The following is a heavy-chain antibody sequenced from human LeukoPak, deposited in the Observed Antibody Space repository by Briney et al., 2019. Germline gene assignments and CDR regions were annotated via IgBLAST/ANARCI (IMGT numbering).Heavy chain of an antibody. CDR3: VRESSYSYGL. CDR2: IKSDGSTT. CDR1: GFTFSSYA. D-gene: IGHD5-18*01. J-gene: IGHJ4*02. V-gene: IGHV3-74*01. Sequence: GGSLRLSCAASGFTFSSYAMSWVRQAPGEGLVWVSYIKSDGSTTNYADSVKGRFTISRDNAKNTLYLQMNSLRAEDTAVYYCVRESSYSYGLWGQGTLVTVSS.